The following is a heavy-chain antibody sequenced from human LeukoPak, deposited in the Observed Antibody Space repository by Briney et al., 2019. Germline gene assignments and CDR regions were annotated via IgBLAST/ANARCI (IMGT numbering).Heavy chain of an antibody. CDR2: INAGNGNT. Sequence: ASVKFSCKASGYTFTSYAMHWVRQAPGQRLEWMGWINAGNGNTKYSQKFQGRVTITRDTSASTAYMELSSLRCEDTAVYYCARGYSSGWYSAYWGQGTLVTVSS. CDR1: GYTFTSYA. D-gene: IGHD6-19*01. CDR3: ARGYSSGWYSAY. V-gene: IGHV1-3*01. J-gene: IGHJ4*02.